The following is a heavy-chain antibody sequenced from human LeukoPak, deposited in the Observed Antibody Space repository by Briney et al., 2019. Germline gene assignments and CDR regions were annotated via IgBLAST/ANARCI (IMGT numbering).Heavy chain of an antibody. CDR3: ARRLWGDFDY. D-gene: IGHD7-27*01. V-gene: IGHV4-39*01. Sequence: PETLSLTCTVSGGSISSSSYYWGWLRQPPGKGLEWIGSIYYSGSTYYNPSLKSRVTISVDTSKNQFSLKLSSVTAADTAVYYCARRLWGDFDYWGQGTLVTVSS. J-gene: IGHJ4*02. CDR1: GGSISSSSYY. CDR2: IYYSGST.